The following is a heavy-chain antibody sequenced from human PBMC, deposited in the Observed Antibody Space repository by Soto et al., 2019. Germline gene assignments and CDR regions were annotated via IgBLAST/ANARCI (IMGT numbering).Heavy chain of an antibody. CDR2: IYYSGST. Sequence: SETLSLTCTVSGGSISSSSYYWGWIRQPPGKGLEWIGSIYYSGSTYYNPSLKSRVTISVDTSKNQFSLKLSSVTAADTAVYYCASPKRLGYCSGGSCYSVFHWGQGTLVTVSS. CDR1: GGSISSSSYY. J-gene: IGHJ4*02. D-gene: IGHD2-15*01. CDR3: ASPKRLGYCSGGSCYSVFH. V-gene: IGHV4-39*01.